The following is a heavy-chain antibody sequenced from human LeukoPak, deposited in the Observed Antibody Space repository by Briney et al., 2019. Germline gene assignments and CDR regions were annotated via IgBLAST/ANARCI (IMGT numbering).Heavy chain of an antibody. CDR1: GGSISSSNW. CDR2: IYHSGST. CDR3: ARDFSVATITYFDY. Sequence: SETLSLTCAVSGGSISSSNWWSWVRQPPGKGLEWIGEIYHSGSTNYNPSLKSRVTISVDKSKNQFSLKLSSVTAADTAVYYCARDFSVATITYFDYWGQGTLVTVSS. V-gene: IGHV4-4*02. D-gene: IGHD5-12*01. J-gene: IGHJ4*02.